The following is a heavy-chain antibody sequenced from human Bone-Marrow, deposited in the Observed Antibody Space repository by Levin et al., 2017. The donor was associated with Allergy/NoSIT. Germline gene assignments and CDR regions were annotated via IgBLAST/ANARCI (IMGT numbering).Heavy chain of an antibody. J-gene: IGHJ4*02. CDR2: IYYTGST. V-gene: IGHV4-61*01. CDR1: GGSIRGGSYY. Sequence: SQTLSLTCTVSGGSIRGGSYYWSWIRQPPGKGLEWIGYIYYTGSTNYNPSLKSRVTISVDKSKNQFSLKLRSVTAADTAVYYCARGGVAATVSRWGQGTLVTVSS. D-gene: IGHD2-15*01. CDR3: ARGGVAATVSR.